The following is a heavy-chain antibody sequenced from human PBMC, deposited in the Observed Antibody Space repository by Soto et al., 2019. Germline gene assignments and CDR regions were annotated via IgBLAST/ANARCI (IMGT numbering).Heavy chain of an antibody. J-gene: IGHJ4*02. CDR1: DYTFTNYG. CDR2: ISAYNGNT. D-gene: IGHD6-6*01. V-gene: IGHV1-18*01. CDR3: ARTYSKYFSSSEADY. Sequence: ASVKVSCKTSDYTFTNYGISWVRPAPPRGLEWMAWISAYNGNTNYAQYLQGRGSVITDTSTSTAYMELRSLRSDDTAVYYCARTYSKYFSSSEADYWGQGTLVTVSS.